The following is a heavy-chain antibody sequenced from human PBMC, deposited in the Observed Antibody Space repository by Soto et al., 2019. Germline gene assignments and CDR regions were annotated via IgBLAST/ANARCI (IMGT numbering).Heavy chain of an antibody. Sequence: QVQLVQSGAAVKKPGSSVKVSCKASGGTFSSYAISWVRQAPGQGLGWMGGIIPIIGTANYEQKFQGRVTITADESMSPADMGLSGVRSEYTAMYYCARGRDDPPNPYCDYGMDVRGRGTTDTVSS. CDR2: IIPIIGTA. CDR1: GGTFSSYA. V-gene: IGHV1-69*12. D-gene: IGHD3-16*01. J-gene: IGHJ6*02. CDR3: ARGRDDPPNPYCDYGMDV.